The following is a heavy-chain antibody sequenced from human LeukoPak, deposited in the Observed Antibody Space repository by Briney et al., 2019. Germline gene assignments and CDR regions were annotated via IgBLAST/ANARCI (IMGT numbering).Heavy chain of an antibody. CDR1: GFTFSSYA. CDR3: ARDQDSSDPTLGY. V-gene: IGHV3-30-3*01. D-gene: IGHD3-22*01. CDR2: ISYDGSNK. J-gene: IGHJ4*02. Sequence: GGSLRLSCAASGFTFSSYAMHWVRQAPGKGLEWVAVISYDGSNKYYADSVKGRFTISKDNSKNTLYLQMNSLRAEDTAVYYCARDQDSSDPTLGYWGQGTLVTVSS.